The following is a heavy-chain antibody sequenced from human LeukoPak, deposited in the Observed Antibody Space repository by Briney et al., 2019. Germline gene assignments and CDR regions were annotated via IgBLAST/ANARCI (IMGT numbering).Heavy chain of an antibody. CDR1: GYTFTSYA. D-gene: IGHD2-2*01. CDR2: INAGNGNT. V-gene: IGHV1-3*01. CDR3: AKESVSYCGSTSCYYFDF. J-gene: IGHJ4*02. Sequence: ASVKVSCKASGYTFTSYAMHWVRQAPGQRLEWMGWINAGNGNTKYSQKFQGRVTITRDTSASTAYMELSSLRSEDTAVYYCAKESVSYCGSTSCYYFDFWGQGTLVTVSS.